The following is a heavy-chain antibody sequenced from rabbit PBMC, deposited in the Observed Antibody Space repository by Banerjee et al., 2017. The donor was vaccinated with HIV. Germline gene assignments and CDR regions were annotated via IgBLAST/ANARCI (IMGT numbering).Heavy chain of an antibody. Sequence: QEQLVESGGGLVQPGGSLKLSCKASGFDFSIYYMSWVRQAPGKGLEWIVCIISISGDTVYASWAKATSTIYTNTSPTVPLNMLRVTAADTASYFCARGGGSVAGAYLWGPGTLVTVS. J-gene: IGHJ4*01. CDR1: GFDFSIYYM. CDR2: IISISGDT. D-gene: IGHD8-1*01. V-gene: IGHV1S45*01. CDR3: ARGGGSVAGAYL.